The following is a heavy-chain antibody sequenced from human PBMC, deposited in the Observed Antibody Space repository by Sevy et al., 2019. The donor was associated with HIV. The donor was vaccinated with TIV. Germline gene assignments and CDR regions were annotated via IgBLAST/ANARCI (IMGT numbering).Heavy chain of an antibody. D-gene: IGHD3-22*01. J-gene: IGHJ4*02. Sequence: GGSLRLSCAASGFTFSSYGMHWVRQAPGKGLEWVAVISYDGSNKYYADSVKGRFTIFRDNSKNTLYLQMNSLRAEDTAVYYCAKEPNYYDSSGYSTYYFDYWGQGTLVTVSS. V-gene: IGHV3-30*18. CDR3: AKEPNYYDSSGYSTYYFDY. CDR1: GFTFSSYG. CDR2: ISYDGSNK.